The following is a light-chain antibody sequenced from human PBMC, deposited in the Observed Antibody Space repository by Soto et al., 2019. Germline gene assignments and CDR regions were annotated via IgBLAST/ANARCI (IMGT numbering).Light chain of an antibody. Sequence: VLTQPPSVSGAPGQRVTISCTGSSSNIGAGYDVHWYQQLPGTAPKLLIYGNSNRPSGVPDRFSGSKSGTSASLAITGLQAEDEADYYCQSYDSSLSGYVFGTGTKVTVL. CDR3: QSYDSSLSGYV. CDR2: GNS. CDR1: SSNIGAGYD. V-gene: IGLV1-40*01. J-gene: IGLJ1*01.